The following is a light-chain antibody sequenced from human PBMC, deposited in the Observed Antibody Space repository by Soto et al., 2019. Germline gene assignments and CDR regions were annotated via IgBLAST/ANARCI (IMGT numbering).Light chain of an antibody. CDR2: GNS. CDR3: QSYDSGLSGYVV. V-gene: IGLV1-40*01. CDR1: SSNIGAGYD. Sequence: QSVLTQPPSVSGAPGQRVTISCTGSSSNIGAGYDVHWYQQLPGTAPKLLIYGNSNRPSGVPDRFSGSKSGTSASLAITGLQDEDEADYFCQSYDSGLSGYVVFGGGTKLTVL. J-gene: IGLJ2*01.